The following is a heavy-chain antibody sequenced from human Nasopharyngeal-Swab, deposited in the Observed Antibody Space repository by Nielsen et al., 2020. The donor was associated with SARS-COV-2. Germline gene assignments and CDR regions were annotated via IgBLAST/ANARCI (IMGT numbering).Heavy chain of an antibody. D-gene: IGHD4-23*01. CDR2: IYYSGST. CDR3: ARFRGRHGNDY. CDR1: GGSISSGGYY. J-gene: IGHJ4*02. Sequence: SETLSLTCTVSGGSISSGGYYWSWIRQHPGKGLEWIGYIYYSGSTYYNPSIKSRVTISVDTSKNQFSLKLSSVTAADTAVYYCARFRGRHGNDYWGQGTLVTVSS. V-gene: IGHV4-31*03.